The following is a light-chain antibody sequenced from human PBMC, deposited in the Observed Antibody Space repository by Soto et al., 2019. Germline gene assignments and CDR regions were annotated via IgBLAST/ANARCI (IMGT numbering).Light chain of an antibody. V-gene: IGKV2-24*01. CDR1: ENLEHHNGNTY. J-gene: IGKJ1*01. CDR3: LQATHFPRT. CDR2: RVS. Sequence: VLTQVPLSSPVTLGQPASISCRSSENLEHHNGNTYLTWLHQRPGRPPRLLFYRVSNRFCGVPDRFSARGAGTYFTLHISRVEAEDVGIYYCLQATHFPRTFGQGTKVEI.